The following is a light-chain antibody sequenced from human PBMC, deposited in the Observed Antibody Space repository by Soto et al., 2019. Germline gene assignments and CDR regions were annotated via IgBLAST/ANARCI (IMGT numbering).Light chain of an antibody. CDR2: AAS. CDR1: ESVTSTY. V-gene: IGKV3-20*01. Sequence: EIVLTQSPGTLSLSPGERATLSCRTSESVTSTYLAWYQQKPGQPPRLLIYAASSRATGIPDRFSGSGSGTDFTLTISRLEPEDFAVYYRQVFGSSPRYTFGRGTKLEIK. J-gene: IGKJ2*01. CDR3: QVFGSSPRYT.